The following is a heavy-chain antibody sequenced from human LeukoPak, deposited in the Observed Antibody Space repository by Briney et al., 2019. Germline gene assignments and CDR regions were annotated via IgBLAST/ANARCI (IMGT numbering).Heavy chain of an antibody. V-gene: IGHV1-69*01. D-gene: IGHD2-2*01. J-gene: IGHJ6*03. CDR2: IIPIFGTA. Sequence: SVKVSCKASVGTFSSYAISWVRQAPGPGLEWMGGIIPIFGTANYAQKFQGRVTITADESTSAAYMELSSLRSEDTAVYYCASLGYCSSTSCLRYYYYYYMDVWGKGTTVTVSS. CDR3: ASLGYCSSTSCLRYYYYYYMDV. CDR1: VGTFSSYA.